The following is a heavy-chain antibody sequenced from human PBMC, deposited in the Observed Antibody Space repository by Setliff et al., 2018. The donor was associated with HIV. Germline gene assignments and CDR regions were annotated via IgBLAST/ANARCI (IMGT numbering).Heavy chain of an antibody. V-gene: IGHV1-8*01. Sequence: ASVKVSCKTFGYSFTAYQINWVRQATGQALEWMAWMNPSTGEVGYAQKFQGRLAMTRDSSANTAYMELRGLRSEDTAIYYCARPSHVYGDNGPLGYWGQGTLVTVSS. CDR3: ARPSHVYGDNGPLGY. D-gene: IGHD2-21*01. J-gene: IGHJ4*02. CDR1: GYSFTAYQ. CDR2: MNPSTGEV.